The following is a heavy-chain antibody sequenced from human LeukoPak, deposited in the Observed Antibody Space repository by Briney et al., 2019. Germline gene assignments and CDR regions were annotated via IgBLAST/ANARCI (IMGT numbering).Heavy chain of an antibody. Sequence: SGTLSLTCDVSGGSVTSTNWWTWVRQPPGKGLEWIGEVHLDGRTNYNPSLKSRLIMSVDLPENHTSLRLTSVTAADTAVYYCAREGGFYRPLDYPGQGTLVTVSS. V-gene: IGHV4-4*02. CDR1: GGSVTSTNW. CDR3: AREGGFYRPLDY. J-gene: IGHJ4*02. CDR2: VHLDGRT. D-gene: IGHD3-3*01.